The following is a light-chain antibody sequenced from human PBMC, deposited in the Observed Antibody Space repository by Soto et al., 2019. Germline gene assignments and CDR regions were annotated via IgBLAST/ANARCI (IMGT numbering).Light chain of an antibody. CDR3: QQGASFPRT. Sequence: DIQMTQSPSTLSASVGDRVTITCRASRSISNWLAWYQQRPGIAPKLLIFDASILQSGVPSRFSGSGSGTEFTLSISRLQTDDFATYYCQQGASFPRTFGGGTKVDIK. CDR1: RSISNW. J-gene: IGKJ4*01. V-gene: IGKV1-5*01. CDR2: DAS.